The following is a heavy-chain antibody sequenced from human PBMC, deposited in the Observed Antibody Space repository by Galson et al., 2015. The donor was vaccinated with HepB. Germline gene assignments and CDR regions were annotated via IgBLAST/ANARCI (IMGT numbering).Heavy chain of an antibody. J-gene: IGHJ5*02. CDR2: IYPGDSDT. D-gene: IGHD6-13*01. Sequence: QSGAEVKKPGESLKISCKGSGYSFTSYWIGWGRQMSGKGLEWKGIIYPGDSDTRYSPSFQSQVTISADKSISTAYLQWRSLKDSDTAMYYCARRDEYSSSWYAWGQGTLVTVSS. CDR1: GYSFTSYW. CDR3: ARRDEYSSSWYA. V-gene: IGHV5-51*03.